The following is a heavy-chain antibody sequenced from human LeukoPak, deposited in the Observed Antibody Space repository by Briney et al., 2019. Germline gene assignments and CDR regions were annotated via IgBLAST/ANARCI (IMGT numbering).Heavy chain of an antibody. CDR2: INEDGTDE. J-gene: IGHJ5*02. CDR1: EFAFSSYW. CDR3: ARDGGGWENWFDP. V-gene: IGHV3-7*01. D-gene: IGHD3-16*01. Sequence: GALRLSCAASEFAFSSYWMSWVRQVPGKGLEWVASINEDGTDEYYVDSVKGRLTISRDNAKNSLYLQMNSLRAEDTAVYYCARDGGGWENWFDPWGQGTLVTVSS.